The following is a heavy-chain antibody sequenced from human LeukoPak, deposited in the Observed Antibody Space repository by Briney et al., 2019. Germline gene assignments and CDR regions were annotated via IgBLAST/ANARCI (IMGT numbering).Heavy chain of an antibody. Sequence: GGSLRLSCAASGFTFSSYAMNWVRQALGKGLEWVSAISGSGGSTYYADSVKGRFTISRDNSENTLYLRMNSLRAEDTAVYYCAKDRRNTVPTISDYWGQGTLATVSS. D-gene: IGHD5-12*01. CDR1: GFTFSSYA. CDR3: AKDRRNTVPTISDY. CDR2: ISGSGGST. V-gene: IGHV3-23*01. J-gene: IGHJ4*02.